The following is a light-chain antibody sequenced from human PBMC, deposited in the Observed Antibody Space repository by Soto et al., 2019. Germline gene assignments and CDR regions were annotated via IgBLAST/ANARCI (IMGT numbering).Light chain of an antibody. V-gene: IGKV3D-20*01. CDR1: QSLTTTY. CDR2: DAS. J-gene: IGKJ5*01. CDR3: QQYGSSPIT. Sequence: EIVLTQSPATLSLSPGERATLSCGASQSLTTTYLAWYQQKPGLAPRLLIYDASRRATGIPDRFSGSGSGSDFTLTISRLEPEDFAVYYCQQYGSSPITFGLGTRMEIK.